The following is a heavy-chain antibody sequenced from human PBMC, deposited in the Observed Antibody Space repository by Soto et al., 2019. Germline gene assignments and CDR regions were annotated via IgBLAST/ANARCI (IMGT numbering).Heavy chain of an antibody. CDR3: ARYCSSTSCDHNFDY. J-gene: IGHJ4*02. V-gene: IGHV1-18*01. CDR2: ISPYNGDT. Sequence: GASVKVSCKASGYSFTNYDISWVRQAPGQGLEWMGWISPYNGDTNYAQKLQGRVTMTTDTSTSTAYMELRSLRSDDTAVYYCARYCSSTSCDHNFDYWGQGTLVTVSS. D-gene: IGHD2-2*01. CDR1: GYSFTNYD.